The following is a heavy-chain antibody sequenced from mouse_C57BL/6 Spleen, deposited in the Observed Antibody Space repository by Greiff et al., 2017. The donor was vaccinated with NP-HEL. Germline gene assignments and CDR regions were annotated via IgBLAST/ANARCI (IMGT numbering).Heavy chain of an antibody. CDR3: ARRLGDYAMDD. D-gene: IGHD3-3*01. CDR2: ISGGGGNT. V-gene: IGHV5-9*01. Sequence: EVKLVESGGGLVKPGGSLKLSCAASGFTFSSYTMSWVRQTPEKRLEWVATISGGGGNTYYPDSVKGRFTISRDNAKNTLYMQMSSLRSEDTALYYCARRLGDYAMDDWGQGTTVTVSS. J-gene: IGHJ4*01. CDR1: GFTFSSYT.